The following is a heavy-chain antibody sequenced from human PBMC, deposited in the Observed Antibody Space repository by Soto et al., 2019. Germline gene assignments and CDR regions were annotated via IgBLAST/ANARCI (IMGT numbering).Heavy chain of an antibody. D-gene: IGHD3-10*01. CDR3: ARGRELTVYYFDY. Sequence: SVKVSCKASGGTFSSYAISWVRQAPGQGLEWMGGIIPIFGTANYAQKFQGRVTITADESTSTAYMELSSLRSEDTAAYYCARGRELTVYYFDYWGQGTLVTVSS. V-gene: IGHV1-69*13. CDR1: GGTFSSYA. CDR2: IIPIFGTA. J-gene: IGHJ4*02.